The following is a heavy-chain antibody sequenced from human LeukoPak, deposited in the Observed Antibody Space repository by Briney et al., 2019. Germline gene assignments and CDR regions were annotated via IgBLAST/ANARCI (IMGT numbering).Heavy chain of an antibody. D-gene: IGHD1-26*01. Sequence: SQTLSLTCTVSGGSISSGSYYWSWIRQPPGKGLEWIGSIYYSGSTYYNPSLRSRVTISVDTSKNQFSLKLSSVTAADTAVYYCARLPSRGLPRYYYYYYMDVWGKGTTVTVSS. CDR2: IYYSGST. CDR1: GGSISSGSYY. CDR3: ARLPSRGLPRYYYYYYMDV. V-gene: IGHV4-39*01. J-gene: IGHJ6*03.